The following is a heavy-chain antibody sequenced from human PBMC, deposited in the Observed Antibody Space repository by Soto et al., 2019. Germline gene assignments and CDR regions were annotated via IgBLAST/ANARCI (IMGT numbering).Heavy chain of an antibody. V-gene: IGHV1-69*13. D-gene: IGHD3-22*01. Sequence: SVKVSCKASGGTFSTNTISWVRQAPGQGLEWMGGIMPIFGSANYAQKFQGRVTITADENTRTVYMELSRLRSEDTAIYYCARQFDSDTSGYYYAYWGQGTLVTVSS. CDR1: GGTFSTNT. J-gene: IGHJ4*02. CDR2: IMPIFGSA. CDR3: ARQFDSDTSGYYYAY.